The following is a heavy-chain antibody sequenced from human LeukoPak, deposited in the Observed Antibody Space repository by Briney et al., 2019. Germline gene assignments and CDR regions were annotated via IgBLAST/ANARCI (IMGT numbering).Heavy chain of an antibody. CDR1: GFTFSDYY. J-gene: IGHJ4*02. D-gene: IGHD6-13*01. CDR3: AKGSFEGFGAAGGLFDY. V-gene: IGHV3-11*01. CDR2: ISSTSPRAI. Sequence: PGGSLRLSCAASGFTFSDYYMSWIRQAPGKGLEWVSLISSTSPRAISYGDSVKGRFTTSRDDGKNSLFLQMNSLRAEDTAVYYCAKGSFEGFGAAGGLFDYWGQGTLVTVSS.